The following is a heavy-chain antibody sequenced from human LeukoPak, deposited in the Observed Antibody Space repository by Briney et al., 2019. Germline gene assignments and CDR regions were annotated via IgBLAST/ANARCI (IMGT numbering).Heavy chain of an antibody. V-gene: IGHV1-46*01. D-gene: IGHD6-6*01. Sequence: ASVKVSCKASGYTFTSHYMHWVGQAPGQGLEWMGIINPSSGSTTYAQKFQGRVTMTRDTSTSTVYMDLSSLRSEDTAIYYCARDPYTSSLFDYWGQGTLVTVSS. CDR3: ARDPYTSSLFDY. J-gene: IGHJ4*02. CDR2: INPSSGST. CDR1: GYTFTSHY.